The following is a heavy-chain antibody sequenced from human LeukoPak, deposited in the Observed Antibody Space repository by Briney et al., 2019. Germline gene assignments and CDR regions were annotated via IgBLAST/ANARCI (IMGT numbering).Heavy chain of an antibody. V-gene: IGHV3-21*01. J-gene: IGHJ4*02. CDR1: GFTFSSYT. Sequence: GGSLRLSCAASGFTFSSYTMNWVRQAPGKGLEWVSSITSSSSYIYYADSVKGRFTISRDNAKNSLYLQMNSLRAEDTAVYYCARDESGGRLFRYFDYWGQGTLVTVSS. CDR3: ARDESGGRLFRYFDY. D-gene: IGHD2-21*02. CDR2: ITSSSSYI.